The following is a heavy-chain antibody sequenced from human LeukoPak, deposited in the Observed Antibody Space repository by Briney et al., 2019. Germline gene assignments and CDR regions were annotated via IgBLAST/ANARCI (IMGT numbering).Heavy chain of an antibody. CDR2: IYTSGGT. Sequence: SETLSLTCAVYGGSFSGYYWTWIRQPAGKGLEWIGRIYTSGGTNYNPSLKTRVTMSADTSKNQVSLKLSSVTAADTAMYYCARAAEYTSGWYLFDYWGQGILVTVSA. J-gene: IGHJ4*02. D-gene: IGHD6-19*01. CDR1: GGSFSGYY. CDR3: ARAAEYTSGWYLFDY. V-gene: IGHV4-59*10.